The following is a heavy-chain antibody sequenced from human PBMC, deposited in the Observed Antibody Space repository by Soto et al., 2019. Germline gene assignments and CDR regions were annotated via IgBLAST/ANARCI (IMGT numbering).Heavy chain of an antibody. V-gene: IGHV4-39*01. CDR3: ATTYFFGSGSGY. CDR1: GDSISNVSYC. Sequence: PSETLSLPFTFSGDSISNVSYCWGWIPQPPDKGLEWIGSIYYSGSTYYNPSLKSRVTISVDTSKNQFSLKLTSVTAADTAVYYCATTYFFGSGSGYWGQGTLVTVSS. CDR2: IYYSGST. D-gene: IGHD3-10*01. J-gene: IGHJ4*02.